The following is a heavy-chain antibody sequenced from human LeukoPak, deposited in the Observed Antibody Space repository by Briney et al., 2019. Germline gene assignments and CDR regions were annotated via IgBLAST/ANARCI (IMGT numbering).Heavy chain of an antibody. J-gene: IGHJ4*02. Sequence: PSETLSLTCTVSGDSFSSYHWSWLRQPPGKGLEWIGYISSGGRTSYNPSLQSRVPISVDTSKNQFSLKLSSVTAADTAVYYCARVGRGDHTWGSYYCDHWGQGTLVSVSS. CDR3: ARVGRGDHTWGSYYCDH. CDR2: ISSGGRT. D-gene: IGHD3-16*01. CDR1: GDSFSSYH. V-gene: IGHV4-59*01.